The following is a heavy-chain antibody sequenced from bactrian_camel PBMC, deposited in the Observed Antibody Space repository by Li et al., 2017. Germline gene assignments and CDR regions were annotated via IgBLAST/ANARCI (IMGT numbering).Heavy chain of an antibody. Sequence: HVQLVESGGGSVQAGASLRLSCAASGYTDGSYCMGWFRQGPGKEREGLAAIDSDGSTKYADSLEGRFIISKDNAKNTLYLSMNNLKPEDTAMYYCAAEPETDFKPVRPLASEAYFDYWGQGTQVTVS. CDR1: GYTDGSYC. D-gene: IGHD1*01. CDR2: IDSDGST. CDR3: AAEPETDFKPVRPLASEAYFDY. J-gene: IGHJ6*01. V-gene: IGHV3S55*01.